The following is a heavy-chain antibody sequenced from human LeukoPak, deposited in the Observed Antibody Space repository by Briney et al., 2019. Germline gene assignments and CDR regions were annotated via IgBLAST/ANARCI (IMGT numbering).Heavy chain of an antibody. V-gene: IGHV3-48*01. CDR1: GFTLGSYT. J-gene: IGHJ4*02. CDR3: ARAVISIFDN. CDR2: ISSSSSTI. D-gene: IGHD3-3*02. Sequence: PGGSLRLSCAASGFTLGSYTTNWVRQAPGKGLEWVSYISSSSSTIQYADSVKGRFTISRDNAENSLYLQMNSLGVEDTAVYYCARAVISIFDNWGQGTLVTVSS.